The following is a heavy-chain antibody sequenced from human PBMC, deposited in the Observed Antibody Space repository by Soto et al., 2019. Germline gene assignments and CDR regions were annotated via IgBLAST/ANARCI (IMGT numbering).Heavy chain of an antibody. CDR2: VWSDGSKE. CDR1: GFTFSSYA. Sequence: LRLSCAASGFTFSSYAMHWARQAPGKGLEWVAVVWSDGSKEFYADSVKGRFTISRDNSKNTVYLQMNSLRAEDTAVYYCARRSSGTHGVDYWGQGTMVTVSS. V-gene: IGHV3-33*08. D-gene: IGHD1-26*01. CDR3: ARRSSGTHGVDY. J-gene: IGHJ4*02.